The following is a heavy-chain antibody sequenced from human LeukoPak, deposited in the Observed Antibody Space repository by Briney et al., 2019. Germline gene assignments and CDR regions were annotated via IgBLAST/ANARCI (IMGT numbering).Heavy chain of an antibody. CDR1: GFTFSSYS. V-gene: IGHV4-39*07. CDR2: FYYSGST. D-gene: IGHD1-14*01. J-gene: IGHJ6*03. Sequence: GSLRLSCAASGFTFSSYSMNWVRQAPGKGLEWIGSFYYSGSTYYNPSLKSRVTISVDTSKNQFSLKLSSVTAADTAIYYCARDREKWEPITRKYSYYMDVWGKGTTVTVSS. CDR3: ARDREKWEPITRKYSYYMDV.